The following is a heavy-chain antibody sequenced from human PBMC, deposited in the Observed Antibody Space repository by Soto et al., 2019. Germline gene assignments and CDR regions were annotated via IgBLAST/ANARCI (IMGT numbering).Heavy chain of an antibody. V-gene: IGHV3-15*07. J-gene: IGHJ4*01. CDR1: GCTFTNAW. Sequence: GGSLRHSCAASGCTFTNAWISWVRQATGKGLEWVGRIKSKTDGGTTDYAEPVKGRFAISRDDSNNMVYLQMNSLKIEDTAVYYCTTDSYSTIIIVRFDYWGHGTLVTVSS. D-gene: IGHD3-22*01. CDR2: IKSKTDGGTT. CDR3: TTDSYSTIIIVRFDY.